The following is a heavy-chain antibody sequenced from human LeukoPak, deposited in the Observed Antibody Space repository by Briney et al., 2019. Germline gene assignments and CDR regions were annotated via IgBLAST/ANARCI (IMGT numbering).Heavy chain of an antibody. V-gene: IGHV3-33*01. J-gene: IGHJ3*02. Sequence: PGGSLRLSCAASGFTFSSYGMHWVRQAPGKGLEWVAVIWYDGSNKYYADSVKGRFTISRDNSKNTLYLQMNSLRAEDTAVYYCARDGYYYDSSGQDAFGIWGQGTMVTVSS. CDR2: IWYDGSNK. CDR1: GFTFSSYG. CDR3: ARDGYYYDSSGQDAFGI. D-gene: IGHD3-22*01.